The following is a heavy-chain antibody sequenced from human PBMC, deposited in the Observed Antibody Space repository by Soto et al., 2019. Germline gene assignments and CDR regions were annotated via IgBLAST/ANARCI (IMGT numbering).Heavy chain of an antibody. Sequence: GGSLRLSCAASGFTFSDYAMGWVRQAPGKGLEWVSTISKSSDSKYYADSVRGRFAVSRDNSRNILYLQMNSLRAADTALYYCVKDYQAGGYADPNFSFLGMDVWGQGTTVTVSS. J-gene: IGHJ6*02. CDR1: GFTFSDYA. D-gene: IGHD5-12*01. CDR2: ISKSSDSK. CDR3: VKDYQAGGYADPNFSFLGMDV. V-gene: IGHV3-23*01.